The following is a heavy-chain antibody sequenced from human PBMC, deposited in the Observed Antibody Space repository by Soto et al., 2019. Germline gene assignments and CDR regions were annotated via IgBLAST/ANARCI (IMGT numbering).Heavy chain of an antibody. J-gene: IGHJ6*02. V-gene: IGHV1-69*13. CDR1: GGTFSSYA. D-gene: IGHD3-3*01. CDR2: IIPIFGTA. Sequence: ASVKVSCKASGGTFSSYAISWVRQAPGQGLEWMGGIIPIFGTANYAQKFQGRVTITADESTSTAYMELSSLRSEDTAVYYCARSGHYGMDVWGQGTTVTVSS. CDR3: ARSGHYGMDV.